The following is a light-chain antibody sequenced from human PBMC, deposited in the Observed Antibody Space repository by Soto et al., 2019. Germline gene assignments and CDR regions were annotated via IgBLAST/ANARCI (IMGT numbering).Light chain of an antibody. Sequence: EIVMTQSPATLSVSPGERATLSCRASQSVSSNLAWYQQKPGQAPRLVIYGASTRATGFPARFSGSGSGTAFTLTISSLQPEDFAVYYCQQYNNWPPYTFGQGTKLEIK. CDR3: QQYNNWPPYT. CDR2: GAS. CDR1: QSVSSN. J-gene: IGKJ2*01. V-gene: IGKV3-15*01.